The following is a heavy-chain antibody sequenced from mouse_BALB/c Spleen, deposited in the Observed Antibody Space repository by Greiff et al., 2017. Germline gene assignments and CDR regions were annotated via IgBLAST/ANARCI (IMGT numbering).Heavy chain of an antibody. CDR3: ARYCYDAMDY. CDR1: GFTFSSFG. Sequence: EVQGVESGGGLVQPGGSRKLSCAASGFTFSSFGMHWVRQAPEKGLEWVAYISSGSSTIYYADTVKGRFNISRDNPKNTLFLQMTSLRSEDTAMYYCARYCYDAMDYWGQGTSVTVSS. CDR2: ISSGSSTI. J-gene: IGHJ4*01. V-gene: IGHV5-17*02. D-gene: IGHD5-1*01.